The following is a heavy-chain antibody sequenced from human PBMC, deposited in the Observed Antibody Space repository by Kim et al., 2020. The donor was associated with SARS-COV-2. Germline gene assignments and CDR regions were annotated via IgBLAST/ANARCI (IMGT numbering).Heavy chain of an antibody. D-gene: IGHD3-9*01. Sequence: YYADSVKGRFTISRDNSKNTLYLQMNSLRAEDTAVFYCAKVRDFDYFFLNWGQGAQVTVSS. V-gene: IGHV3-23*01. J-gene: IGHJ4*02. CDR3: AKVRDFDYFFLN.